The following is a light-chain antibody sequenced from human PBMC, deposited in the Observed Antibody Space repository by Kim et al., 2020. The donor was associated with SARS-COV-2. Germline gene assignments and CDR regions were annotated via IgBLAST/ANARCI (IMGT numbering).Light chain of an antibody. J-gene: IGKJ1*01. CDR1: QSISNW. V-gene: IGKV1-5*01. CDR3: QHYDGYSGT. Sequence: ASVGDRVTITCRASQSISNWLAWYQLKPGKAPKLLIYDASNLESGVPSRFSGSGSGTEFTLTITSLQPDDFATYYCQHYDGYSGTFGQGTKVEIK. CDR2: DAS.